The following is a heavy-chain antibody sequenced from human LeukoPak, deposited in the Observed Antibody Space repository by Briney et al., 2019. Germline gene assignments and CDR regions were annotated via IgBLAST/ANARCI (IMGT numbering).Heavy chain of an antibody. CDR3: ARSIAVAGTGIDY. CDR2: VYFSGST. V-gene: IGHV4-59*01. D-gene: IGHD6-19*01. J-gene: IGHJ4*02. Sequence: SETLSLTCTVSSGSINGYYWSWIRQPPGKGLEWIGNVYFSGSTKYNPSLESRVTISLDTSKNQFSLKLSSVTAADTAVYYCARSIAVAGTGIDYWGQGTLVTVSS. CDR1: SGSINGYY.